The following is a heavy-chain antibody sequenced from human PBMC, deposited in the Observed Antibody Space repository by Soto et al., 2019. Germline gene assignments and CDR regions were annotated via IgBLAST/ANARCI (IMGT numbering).Heavy chain of an antibody. CDR1: GFTFSTYN. V-gene: IGHV3-21*01. CDR2: ITSGSSNI. D-gene: IGHD2-8*01. Sequence: EVQLVESGGGLVKPGGSLRLSCAASGFTFSTYNMNWVRQAPGKGLEWVSSITSGSSNIYYADSVKGRFTISRDNAKNSLYLQMNSLRAEATAVYYCGLYDALFFDSRGQGTLVTVSS. CDR3: GLYDALFFDS. J-gene: IGHJ4*02.